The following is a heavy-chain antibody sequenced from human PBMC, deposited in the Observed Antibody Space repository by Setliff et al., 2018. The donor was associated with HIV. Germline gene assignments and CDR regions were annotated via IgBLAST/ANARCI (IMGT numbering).Heavy chain of an antibody. CDR3: TKDRRGSNSWSGYNGGFDY. V-gene: IGHV3-49*04. Sequence: GGSLRLSCTTSGFIFGDYAMTWVCQAPGKGLECVGFIRSKAYGGTPEYAASVKDRFTISRDDSKTIAYLQMNSLTTEDTAVYFCTKDRRGSNSWSGYNGGFDYWGQGTLVTVSS. CDR1: GFIFGDYA. D-gene: IGHD3-3*01. J-gene: IGHJ4*02. CDR2: IRSKAYGGTP.